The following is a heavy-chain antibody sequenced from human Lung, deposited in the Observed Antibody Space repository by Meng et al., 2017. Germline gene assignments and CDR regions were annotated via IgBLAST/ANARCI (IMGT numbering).Heavy chain of an antibody. V-gene: IGHV1-3*01. CDR3: ARDLNGDRGIYFDY. CDR2: IRVGNDET. D-gene: IGHD3-10*01. Sequence: QVQLVQSGGEGKKQGAAVKGAGKTSGYTFTNYVIHWVRQAPGQRLEWMGWIRVGNDETHYSQKFQGRVTISRDTSASTAYMELSSLRSEDTAIYYCARDLNGDRGIYFDYWGQGTLVTVSS. J-gene: IGHJ4*02. CDR1: GYTFTNYV.